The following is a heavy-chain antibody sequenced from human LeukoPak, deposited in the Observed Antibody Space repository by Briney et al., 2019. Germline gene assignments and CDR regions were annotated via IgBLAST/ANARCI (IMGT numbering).Heavy chain of an antibody. Sequence: PGGSLRLSCAPSGLTFNSYSIIWLRQAPGKGLEWVSYISSSSSTIYYADSVKGRFTISRDNAKNSLYLQMNSLRDEDTAVYYCGSITGTTGWGQGTLVTVSS. CDR3: GSITGTTG. V-gene: IGHV3-48*02. CDR2: ISSSSSTI. J-gene: IGHJ4*02. CDR1: GLTFNSYS. D-gene: IGHD1-20*01.